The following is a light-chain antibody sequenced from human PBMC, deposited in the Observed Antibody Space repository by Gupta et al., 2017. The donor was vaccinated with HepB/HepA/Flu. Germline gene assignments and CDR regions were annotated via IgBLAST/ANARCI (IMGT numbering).Light chain of an antibody. J-gene: IGKJ1*01. Sequence: DIQMTQSPSSLSASVGDRVTITCRTSQTITTYLNWYQQKPGKAPNLLIYGASSLQSGVPSRFSGSGSGTHFTLTISSLQPEDFASYYCQESYSSPRGAFGQGTNVEIK. V-gene: IGKV1-39*01. CDR1: QTITTY. CDR3: QESYSSPRGA. CDR2: GAS.